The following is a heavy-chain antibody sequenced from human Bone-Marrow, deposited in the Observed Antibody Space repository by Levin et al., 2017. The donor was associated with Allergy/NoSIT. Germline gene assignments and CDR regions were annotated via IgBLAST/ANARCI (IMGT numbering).Heavy chain of an antibody. J-gene: IGHJ4*02. CDR1: GFTFENYP. Sequence: QTLSLTCAGSGFTFENYPMSWFRQAPGKGLEWVGFIRTQGYGGRPEYAASVKGRFSGSRDDSKSISYLQMNSLQTEDTAVYYCTNHYYGSGTYSGPYPVLDYWGQGTLVTVSS. D-gene: IGHD3-10*01. V-gene: IGHV3-49*02. CDR3: TNHYYGSGTYSGPYPVLDY. CDR2: IRTQGYGGRP.